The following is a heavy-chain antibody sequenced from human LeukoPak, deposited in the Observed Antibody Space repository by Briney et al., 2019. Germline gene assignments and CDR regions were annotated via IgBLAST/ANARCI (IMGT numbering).Heavy chain of an antibody. J-gene: IGHJ4*02. CDR1: GFTFSSHW. CDR2: IKQDGSEK. CDR3: ARAPLPYCCGDCYFGYFDY. Sequence: GGSLRLSRAASGFTFSSHWMSWVRQAPGKGLEWVANIKQDGSEKYYVDSVKGRFTISRDNAKNSLYLQMNSLRAEDTAVYYCARAPLPYCCGDCYFGYFDYWGQGTLVTVSS. V-gene: IGHV3-7*04. D-gene: IGHD2-21*02.